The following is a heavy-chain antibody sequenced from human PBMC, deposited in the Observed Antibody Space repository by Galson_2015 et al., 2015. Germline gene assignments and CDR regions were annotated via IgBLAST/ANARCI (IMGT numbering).Heavy chain of an antibody. CDR1: GYTFTSYG. V-gene: IGHV1-18*01. CDR3: ARGIAAAGTGFPFDY. CDR2: ISAYNGNT. J-gene: IGHJ4*02. Sequence: SVKVSCKASGYTFTSYGIGWVRQAPGQGLEWMGWISAYNGNTNYAQKLQGRVTMTTDTSTSTAYMELRSLRSDDTAVYYCARGIAAAGTGFPFDYWGQGTLVTVSS. D-gene: IGHD6-13*01.